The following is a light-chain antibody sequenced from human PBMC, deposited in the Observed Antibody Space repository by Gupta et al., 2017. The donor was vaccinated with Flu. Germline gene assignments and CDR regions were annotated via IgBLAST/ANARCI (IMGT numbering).Light chain of an antibody. V-gene: IGKV2-28*01. CDR3: MQALQTPRT. CDR1: QSLLHNNGNNY. CDR2: LGS. J-gene: IGKJ1*01. Sequence: DIVMTQSPLSLPVTPGEPASISCRSSQSLLHNNGNNYLDWYLQKPGQSPQLLIYLGSNRASGVPDRFSGSGSGTDFTLKIRRVEAEDVGVYYCMQALQTPRTFGQGTKVEIK.